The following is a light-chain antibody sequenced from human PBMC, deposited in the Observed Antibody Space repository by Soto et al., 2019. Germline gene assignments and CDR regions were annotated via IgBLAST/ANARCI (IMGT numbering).Light chain of an antibody. Sequence: EVVMTQSPATLSVSPGESATLSCRASQSISISKLAWYQQNPGQAPRLLIYDASNRATGIPARFSGSGSGTDFTLTINRLEPDDFAVYYCQQYGSSPLTFGGGTKVDIK. J-gene: IGKJ4*01. CDR1: QSISISK. CDR3: QQYGSSPLT. V-gene: IGKV3-20*01. CDR2: DAS.